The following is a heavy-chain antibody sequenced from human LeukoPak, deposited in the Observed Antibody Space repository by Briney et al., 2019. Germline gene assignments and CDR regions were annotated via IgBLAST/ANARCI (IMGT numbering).Heavy chain of an antibody. D-gene: IGHD3-10*01. CDR3: ASCLFDYYYFDQ. CDR1: GDSTTSHNW. Sequence: SETLSLTCALSGDSTTSHNWWSWVRQSPGKGLEWIGEIYHSGTTNYSPSLKSRVTISVDKSKNQLSLRLTSVTAADTAVYFCASCLFDYYYFDQWGQGTLVTVSS. CDR2: IYHSGTT. V-gene: IGHV4-4*02. J-gene: IGHJ4*02.